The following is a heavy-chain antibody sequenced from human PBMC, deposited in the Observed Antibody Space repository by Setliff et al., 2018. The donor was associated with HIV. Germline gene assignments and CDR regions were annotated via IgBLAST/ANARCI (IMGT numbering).Heavy chain of an antibody. CDR2: IVYSGTT. CDR3: ARGVVVVPAARDYYYYLDV. D-gene: IGHD2-2*01. Sequence: SETLSLTCTVSGGSITSGGYYWSWIRQHPGKGLEWIGYIVYSGTTNHNPSLKSRVIISVDMSKNQFSLKVNSVTAADTAVYYCARGVVVVPAARDYYYYLDVWGKGTTVTVSS. CDR1: GGSITSGGYY. J-gene: IGHJ6*03. V-gene: IGHV4-31*03.